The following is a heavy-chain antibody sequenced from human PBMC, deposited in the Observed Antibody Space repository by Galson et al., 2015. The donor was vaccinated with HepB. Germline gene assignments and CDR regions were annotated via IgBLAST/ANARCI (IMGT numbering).Heavy chain of an antibody. Sequence: SLRLSCAASGFTFSSYGMHWVRQAPGKGLEWVAVTWYDGSNKYYADSVKGRFTISRDNSKNTLYLQMNSLRAEDTAVYYCAREGLREEMATIVRSGAFDIWGQGTMVTVSS. D-gene: IGHD5-24*01. V-gene: IGHV3-33*01. J-gene: IGHJ3*02. CDR2: TWYDGSNK. CDR3: AREGLREEMATIVRSGAFDI. CDR1: GFTFSSYG.